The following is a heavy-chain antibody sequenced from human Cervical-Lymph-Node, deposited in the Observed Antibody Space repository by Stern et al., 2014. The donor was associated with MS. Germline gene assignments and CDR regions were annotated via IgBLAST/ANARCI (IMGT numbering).Heavy chain of an antibody. J-gene: IGHJ6*02. CDR3: ARDNDDNGMDV. CDR2: FIPLFGTT. D-gene: IGHD1-1*01. CDR1: GDTFINFG. Sequence: VQLLESGAEVKKPGSSVKVSCTASGDTFINFGISWVRQAPGQGLEWMGGFIPLFGTTEYVEKFQGRLTINADESATTVYMELSSLRSEDTAVYYCARDNDDNGMDVWGQGTTVFVSS. V-gene: IGHV1-69*01.